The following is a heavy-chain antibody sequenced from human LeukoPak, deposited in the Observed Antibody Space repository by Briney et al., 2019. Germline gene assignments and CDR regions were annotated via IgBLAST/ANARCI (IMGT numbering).Heavy chain of an antibody. CDR3: AARIAARPDYYYGMDV. Sequence: ASVKVSCKVSGYTLTELSMHWVRQAPGKGLEWMGGFDPEDGETIYAQKFQGRVTMTEDTSTDTAYTELSSLRSEDTAVYYCAARIAARPDYYYGMDVWGQGTTVTVSS. D-gene: IGHD6-6*01. V-gene: IGHV1-24*01. J-gene: IGHJ6*02. CDR1: GYTLTELS. CDR2: FDPEDGET.